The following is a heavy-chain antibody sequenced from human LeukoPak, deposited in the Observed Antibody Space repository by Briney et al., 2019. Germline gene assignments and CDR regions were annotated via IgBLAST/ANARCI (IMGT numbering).Heavy chain of an antibody. V-gene: IGHV3-21*01. J-gene: IGHJ4*02. CDR2: ISSSSSYI. Sequence: PGGSLRLSCAASGFTFSSYSMNWVRQAPGKGLEWVSSISSSSSYIYYADSVKGRFTISRDNAKNSLYLHMNSLRAEDTAVYYCASFSRDGYNFYYWGQGTLVTVSS. D-gene: IGHD5-24*01. CDR3: ASFSRDGYNFYY. CDR1: GFTFSSYS.